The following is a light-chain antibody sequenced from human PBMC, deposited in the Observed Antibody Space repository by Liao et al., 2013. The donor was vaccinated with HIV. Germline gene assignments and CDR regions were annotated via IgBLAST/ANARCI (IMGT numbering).Light chain of an antibody. CDR1: KLGDKY. J-gene: IGLJ2*01. Sequence: SYELTQPPSVSVSPGQTASITCSGDKLGDKYACWYQRKPGQSPVLVIYQDSKRPSGIPERFSGSNSGNTATLTISGTQAMDEADYYCQAWDSSTGDVVFGGGTKLTVL. V-gene: IGLV3-1*01. CDR2: QDS. CDR3: QAWDSSTGDVV.